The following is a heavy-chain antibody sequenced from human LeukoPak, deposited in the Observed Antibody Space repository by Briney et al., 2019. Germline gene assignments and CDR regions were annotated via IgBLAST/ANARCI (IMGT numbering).Heavy chain of an antibody. Sequence: SVKVSCKXSGGTFSSYAISWVRQAPGQGLEWMGGIIPIFGTANYAQKFQGRVTITADESTSTAYMELSSLRSEDTAVYYCATDSGSYGGAFDIWGQGTMVTVSS. D-gene: IGHD1-26*01. CDR3: ATDSGSYGGAFDI. J-gene: IGHJ3*02. CDR1: GGTFSSYA. V-gene: IGHV1-69*13. CDR2: IIPIFGTA.